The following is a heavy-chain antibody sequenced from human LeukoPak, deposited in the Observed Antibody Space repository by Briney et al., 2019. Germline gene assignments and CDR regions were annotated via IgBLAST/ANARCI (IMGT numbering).Heavy chain of an antibody. V-gene: IGHV4-38-2*02. Sequence: SETLSLTCTVSGYSISGGYYWGWIRQPPGKGLEWIGTIYHSGSTYYNPSLKSRVTISVDTSKNQFSLKLRSVTAADTAVYYCARHRLKNYDYWGQGTLVTVSS. D-gene: IGHD1-7*01. CDR1: GYSISGGYY. J-gene: IGHJ4*02. CDR2: IYHSGST. CDR3: ARHRLKNYDY.